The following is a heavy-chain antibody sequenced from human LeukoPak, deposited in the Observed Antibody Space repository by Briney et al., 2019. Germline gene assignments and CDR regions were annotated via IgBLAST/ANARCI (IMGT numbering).Heavy chain of an antibody. CDR2: INHSGST. CDR3: VHREYCSSGTCLVDY. Sequence: SETLSLTCAVYGASFSGYYWSWIRQPPGKGLECIGEINHSGSTKYNPSLKSRVTISLDTSKNQISLKLSSVTAADTAVYYCVHREYCSSGTCLVDYWGQGTLVTVSS. CDR1: GASFSGYY. J-gene: IGHJ4*02. D-gene: IGHD2-15*01. V-gene: IGHV4-34*01.